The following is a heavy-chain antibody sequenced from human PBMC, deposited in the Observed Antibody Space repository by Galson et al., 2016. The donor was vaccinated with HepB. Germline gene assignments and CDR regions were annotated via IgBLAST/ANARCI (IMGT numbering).Heavy chain of an antibody. CDR3: ARGGRLVTAHFDY. V-gene: IGHV3-30*19. CDR2: LSHDATTT. J-gene: IGHJ4*02. D-gene: IGHD2/OR15-2a*01. Sequence: SLRLSCAASGFTFSYYGFHWVRQAPGKGLEWVAFLSHDATTTYYVDSVKGRFTISRDDSKNTLHLHLSSLRPGDTAFYFCARGGRLVTAHFDYWGQGTLVTVSA. CDR1: GFTFSYYG.